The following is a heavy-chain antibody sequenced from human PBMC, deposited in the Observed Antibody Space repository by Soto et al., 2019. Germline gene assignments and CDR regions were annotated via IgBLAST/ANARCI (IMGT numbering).Heavy chain of an antibody. D-gene: IGHD5-18*01. Sequence: GGSLRLSCAASGFTFDDYAMHWVRQAPGKGLEWVSGISWNSGSIGYADSVKGRFTISRDNAKNSLYLQMNSLRAEDTALYYCAKDLERDTAMVFDYWGQGTLVTVSS. CDR2: ISWNSGSI. J-gene: IGHJ4*02. V-gene: IGHV3-9*01. CDR3: AKDLERDTAMVFDY. CDR1: GFTFDDYA.